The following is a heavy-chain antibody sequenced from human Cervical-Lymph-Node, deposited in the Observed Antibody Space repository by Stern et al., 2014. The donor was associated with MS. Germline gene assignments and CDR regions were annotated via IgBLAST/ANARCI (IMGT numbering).Heavy chain of an antibody. CDR2: VYYDGST. CDR3: ARSQDIVVVSAATVEGYYYFGMDV. CDR1: GGSMKSRSYY. V-gene: IGHV4-39*01. Sequence: QLVESGPGLVKPSGTLSLTCTISGGSMKSRSYYWVWIRQPPGKGLEWIGSVYYDGSTYYNPSLTSRVTTPKDTSKNQFSRQLISATAADTAVYYCARSQDIVVVSAATVEGYYYFGMDVWGQGTTVTVSS. J-gene: IGHJ6*02. D-gene: IGHD2-2*01.